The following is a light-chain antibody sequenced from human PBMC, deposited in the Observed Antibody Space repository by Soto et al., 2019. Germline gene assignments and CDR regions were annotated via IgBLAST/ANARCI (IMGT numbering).Light chain of an antibody. CDR3: QQYDNLPPFT. V-gene: IGKV1-33*01. CDR1: QDIGNF. CDR2: DAS. J-gene: IGKJ3*01. Sequence: DIQMTQSPSSLSASVGDRVTITCQASQDIGNFLNWYQQKPGKAPKLPIYDASNLETGVPSRFSGSGSGTDFTFTISSLKPEDIEKYYCQQYDNLPPFTFGPGTKVDIK.